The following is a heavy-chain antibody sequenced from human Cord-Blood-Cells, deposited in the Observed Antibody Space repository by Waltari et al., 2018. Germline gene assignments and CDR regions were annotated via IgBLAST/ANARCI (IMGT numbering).Heavy chain of an antibody. V-gene: IGHV1-46*01. D-gene: IGHD6-6*01. J-gene: IGHJ4*02. Sequence: QVQLVQSGAEVKKPGASVKVSCKASGYTFTSYYMHWVRQAPGQGLEWMGRISPSGGSTSYAKKFQGRVTRTRDTSTSTVYMELSSLGSEDTGVYYCARGGSIAARRDIDYWGQGTLVTVSS. CDR1: GYTFTSYY. CDR3: ARGGSIAARRDIDY. CDR2: ISPSGGST.